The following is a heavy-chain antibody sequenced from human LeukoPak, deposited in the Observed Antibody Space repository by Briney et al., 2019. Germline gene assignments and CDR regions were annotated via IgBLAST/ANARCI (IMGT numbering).Heavy chain of an antibody. D-gene: IGHD2-2*02. CDR1: GGSSSGYY. V-gene: IGHV4-34*01. CDR2: INHSGST. J-gene: IGHJ6*02. Sequence: PSETLSLTCAVYGGSSSGYYWSWIRQPPGKGLEWIGEINHSGSTNYNPSLKSRVTISVDTSKNQFSLKLSSVTAADTAVYYCARGPYCSSTSCYTYRPFVPAYYYYGMDVWGQGTTVTVSS. CDR3: ARGPYCSSTSCYTYRPFVPAYYYYGMDV.